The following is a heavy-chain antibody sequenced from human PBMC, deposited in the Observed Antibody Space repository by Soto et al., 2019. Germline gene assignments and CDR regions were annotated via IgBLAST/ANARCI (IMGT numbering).Heavy chain of an antibody. D-gene: IGHD3-22*01. Sequence: SLRLSCAASGFTFDDYAMHWVRQAPGKGLKWVSSISWNGGSIAYADSVKGRFTISRDNAKNSLFLQMSSLRPEDTALYYCAKALDYNSSGYYYFDYGGQGTLVTVS. CDR3: AKALDYNSSGYYYFDY. V-gene: IGHV3-9*01. CDR1: GFTFDDYA. CDR2: ISWNGGSI. J-gene: IGHJ4*02.